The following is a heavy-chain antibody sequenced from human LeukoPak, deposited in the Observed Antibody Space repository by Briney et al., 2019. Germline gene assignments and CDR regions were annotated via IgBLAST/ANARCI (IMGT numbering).Heavy chain of an antibody. J-gene: IGHJ4*02. CDR1: GFTFSSYA. V-gene: IGHV3-23*01. CDR2: ISGSGGST. Sequence: GGSLRLSCAASGFTFSSYAMSWVRQAPGKGLEWVSAISGSGGSTYYADSVKGRFTISRDNSKNTLYLQMNSLRAEDTAVYYCAKDPFPKLTGAFFDDYWGQGTLVTVSS. D-gene: IGHD3-3*01. CDR3: AKDPFPKLTGAFFDDY.